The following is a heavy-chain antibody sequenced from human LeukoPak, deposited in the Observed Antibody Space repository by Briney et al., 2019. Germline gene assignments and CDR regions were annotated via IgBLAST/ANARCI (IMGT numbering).Heavy chain of an antibody. Sequence: GGSLRLSCAASGFTFTVYWMSWVRQAPGKGLEWVANIKRDGSEKYYVVSVKGRFTISRDNAKNSLYLQMNSLRTEDTAVYYCARGRGSWYGVYFDYWGQGTLVTVSS. CDR1: GFTFTVYW. V-gene: IGHV3-7*01. CDR3: ARGRGSWYGVYFDY. CDR2: IKRDGSEK. D-gene: IGHD6-13*01. J-gene: IGHJ4*02.